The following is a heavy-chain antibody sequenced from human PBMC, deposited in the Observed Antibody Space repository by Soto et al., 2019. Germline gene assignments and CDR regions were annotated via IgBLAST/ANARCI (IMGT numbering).Heavy chain of an antibody. CDR3: ARANPVYAVV. D-gene: IGHD2-2*01. CDR2: IYHSGST. CDR1: GGSISSGGYS. V-gene: IGHV4-30-2*01. Sequence: QLQLQESGSGLVKPSQTLSLTCAVSGGSISSGGYSWSWIRQPPGKGLEWIGYIYHSGSTYYNPYLTSRLTISVDMSRNQFALKLSSVTAADTAVYYCARANPVYAVVWGQGTLVTVSS. J-gene: IGHJ4*02.